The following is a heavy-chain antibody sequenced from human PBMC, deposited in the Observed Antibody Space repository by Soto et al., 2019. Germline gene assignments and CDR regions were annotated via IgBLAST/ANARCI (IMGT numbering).Heavy chain of an antibody. V-gene: IGHV5-51*01. CDR2: IYPGDSNT. Sequence: GESLKISCKTSGYSFRRYWIGWGLQMPWKGLEWMGIIYPGDSNTRYSPSFQGQVTISADKSISTAFLQWSSLKAADSAMYYCARHLHSDSVHISPVSPDYWGQGTLVTVSS. CDR3: ARHLHSDSVHISPVSPDY. CDR1: GYSFRRYW. J-gene: IGHJ4*02. D-gene: IGHD4-4*01.